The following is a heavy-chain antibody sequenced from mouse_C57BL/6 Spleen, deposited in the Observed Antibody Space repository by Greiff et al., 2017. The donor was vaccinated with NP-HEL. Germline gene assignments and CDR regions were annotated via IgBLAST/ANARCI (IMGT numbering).Heavy chain of an antibody. CDR3: ARRKDYYGSSYGWYFDV. V-gene: IGHV5-17*01. D-gene: IGHD1-1*01. CDR2: ISSGSSTI. J-gene: IGHJ1*03. CDR1: GFTFSDYG. Sequence: DVKLVESGGGLVKPGGSLKLSCAASGFTFSDYGMHWVRQAPEKGLEWVAYISSGSSTIYYADTVKGRFTISRDNAKNTLFLQMTSLRSEDTAMYYCARRKDYYGSSYGWYFDVWGTGTTVTVSS.